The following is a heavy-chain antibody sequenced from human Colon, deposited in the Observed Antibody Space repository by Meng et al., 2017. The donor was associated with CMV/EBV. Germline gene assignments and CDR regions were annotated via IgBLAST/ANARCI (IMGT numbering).Heavy chain of an antibody. D-gene: IGHD3-3*01. CDR2: ISGSSGST. J-gene: IGHJ6*02. V-gene: IGHV3-23*01. Sequence: FTFNSYAMTWVRQAPGKGLEWVSAISGSSGSTYYADSVKGRFTISRDNSKNTLFLQMNSLRAEDTAVYYCAKANRMISGVAHAMDLWGQGTTVTVSS. CDR1: FTFNSYA. CDR3: AKANRMISGVAHAMDL.